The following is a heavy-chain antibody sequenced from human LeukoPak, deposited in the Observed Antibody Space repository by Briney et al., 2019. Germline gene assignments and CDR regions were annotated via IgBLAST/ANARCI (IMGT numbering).Heavy chain of an antibody. D-gene: IGHD5-12*01. J-gene: IGHJ3*02. CDR2: ISYDGSNK. CDR1: GFTFSSYA. V-gene: IGHV3-30*04. CDR3: ARVFGGYDYPVYDAFDI. Sequence: PGGPLGLSCAASGFTFSSYAMHWVRQAPGKGLEWVAVISYDGSNKYYADSVKGRFTISRDNSKNTLYLQMNSLRAEDTAVYYCARVFGGYDYPVYDAFDIWGQGTMVTVSS.